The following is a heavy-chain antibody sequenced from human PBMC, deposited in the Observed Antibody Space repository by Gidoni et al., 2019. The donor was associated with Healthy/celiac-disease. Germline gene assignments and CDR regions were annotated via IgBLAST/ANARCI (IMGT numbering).Heavy chain of an antibody. CDR1: GFTFSSYW. J-gene: IGHJ4*02. Sequence: VESGGGLVQPGGSLMLSCAASGFTFSSYWMSWVRQAPGKGLEWVANIKQDGSEKYYVDSVKGRFTISRDNAKNSLYQQMNSLRAEDTAVYYCARELRFLEWFPGPFDYWGQGTLVTVSS. V-gene: IGHV3-7*01. D-gene: IGHD3-3*01. CDR3: ARELRFLEWFPGPFDY. CDR2: IKQDGSEK.